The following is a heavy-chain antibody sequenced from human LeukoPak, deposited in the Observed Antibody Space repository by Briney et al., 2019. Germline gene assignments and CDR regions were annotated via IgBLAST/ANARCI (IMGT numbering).Heavy chain of an antibody. D-gene: IGHD1-26*01. V-gene: IGHV1-2*02. CDR2: VNPNSGDT. CDR1: GCTFTGYY. Sequence: ASVKVSCKASGCTFTGYYLHWVRQAPGQGLEWMGCVNPNSGDTNYAQKFQGSVTMTRDTSISTVHMELSRLRSDDTAVYYCARASGSYWWFDSWGQGTLVTVSS. J-gene: IGHJ5*01. CDR3: ARASGSYWWFDS.